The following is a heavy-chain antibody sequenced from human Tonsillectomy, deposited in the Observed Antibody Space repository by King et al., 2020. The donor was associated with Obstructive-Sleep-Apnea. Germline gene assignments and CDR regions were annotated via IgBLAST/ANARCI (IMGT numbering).Heavy chain of an antibody. CDR3: AREAAQYNYGIDV. D-gene: IGHD6-6*01. CDR1: GGTFSSYA. J-gene: IGHJ6*02. CDR2: IIPVLDIA. Sequence: QLVQSGAEVKKPGSSVKVSCKTSGGTFSSYAINWVRQAPGQGLVWMGGIIPVLDIANDAQKVQGRVTITADKSTSTAYMELSSLKSEDTAVYYCAREAAQYNYGIDVWGQGTTVTVPS. V-gene: IGHV1-69*09.